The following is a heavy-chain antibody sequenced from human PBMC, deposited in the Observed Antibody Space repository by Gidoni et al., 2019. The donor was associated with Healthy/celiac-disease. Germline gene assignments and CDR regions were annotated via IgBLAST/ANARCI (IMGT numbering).Heavy chain of an antibody. V-gene: IGHV4-59*08. Sequence: QVQLQESGPGLVKPSETLSLTCTVSGGSISSYYWSWIRQPPGKGLEWIGYIYYSGSTNYNPSLKSRVTISVDTSKNQFSLKLSSVTAADTAVYYCARGYDILTGYHPPWYFDLWGRGTLVTVSS. CDR1: GGSISSYY. D-gene: IGHD3-9*01. J-gene: IGHJ2*01. CDR3: ARGYDILTGYHPPWYFDL. CDR2: IYYSGST.